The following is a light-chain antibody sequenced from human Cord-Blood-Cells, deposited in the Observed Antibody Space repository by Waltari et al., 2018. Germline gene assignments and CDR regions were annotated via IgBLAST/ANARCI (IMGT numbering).Light chain of an antibody. J-gene: IGKJ3*01. V-gene: IGKV1-33*01. CDR1: PDISNY. CDR3: QQYDNLPPLT. Sequence: DIQLTQSPPSLSASVGDRVTITCQASPDISNYLNWYQQKPGKAPKLLIYDASNLETGVPSRFSGSGSGTDFTFTISSLQPEDIATYCCQQYDNLPPLTFGPGTKVDIK. CDR2: DAS.